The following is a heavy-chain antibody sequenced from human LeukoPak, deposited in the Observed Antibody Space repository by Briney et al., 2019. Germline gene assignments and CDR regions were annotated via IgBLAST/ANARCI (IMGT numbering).Heavy chain of an antibody. CDR2: ISSSGGST. CDR3: ARLPLNYDIPDY. D-gene: IGHD3-9*01. Sequence: GGSLRLSCAGSGFTFYSNAMSWVRQAPGKGLEWVSVISSSGGSTYSAVSVKGRFTISRDNSKNTLYLQMNSLRAEDTAVYYCARLPLNYDIPDYWGQGTLVTVSS. CDR1: GFTFYSNA. V-gene: IGHV3-23*01. J-gene: IGHJ4*02.